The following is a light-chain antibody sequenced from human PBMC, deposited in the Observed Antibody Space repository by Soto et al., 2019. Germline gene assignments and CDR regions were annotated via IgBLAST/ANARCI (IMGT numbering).Light chain of an antibody. J-gene: IGKJ1*01. CDR2: DSS. V-gene: IGKV1-5*01. CDR3: QQYNSYWT. Sequence: DIQVTQSPSTLSASVGDRVTITCRVSQSLSTWLAWFQQKPGKAPKLLIFDSSSLESGVPSRISGSGSGTEFTLTISSLQPEDFATYYCQQYNSYWTFGQGTKVDIK. CDR1: QSLSTW.